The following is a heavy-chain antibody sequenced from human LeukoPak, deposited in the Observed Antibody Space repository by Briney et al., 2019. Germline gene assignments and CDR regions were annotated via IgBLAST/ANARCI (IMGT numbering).Heavy chain of an antibody. Sequence: ASVKVSCKASGYTFTGYYMHWVRQAPGQGLEWMGWINPNSGGTNYAQKFQGRVTMTRDTSISTAYMELSRLRSDDTAVYYCARDYSEYQLLLNWFDPWGQGTVVTVSS. V-gene: IGHV1-2*02. J-gene: IGHJ5*02. CDR3: ARDYSEYQLLLNWFDP. CDR2: INPNSGGT. CDR1: GYTFTGYY. D-gene: IGHD2-2*01.